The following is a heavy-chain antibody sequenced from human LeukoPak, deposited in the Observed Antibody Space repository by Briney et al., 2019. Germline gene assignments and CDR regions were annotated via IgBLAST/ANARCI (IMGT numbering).Heavy chain of an antibody. V-gene: IGHV3-23*01. CDR2: ISGSGGST. J-gene: IGHJ4*02. Sequence: PGGSLRLSCAASGFTFSSYAMSWVRQAPGKGLEWVSAISGSGGSTYYADSVKGRFTISRDNAKNSLYLQMNSLRAEDTAVYYCARSLSSSWYNWGQGTLVTVSS. CDR3: ARSLSSSWYN. CDR1: GFTFSSYA. D-gene: IGHD6-13*01.